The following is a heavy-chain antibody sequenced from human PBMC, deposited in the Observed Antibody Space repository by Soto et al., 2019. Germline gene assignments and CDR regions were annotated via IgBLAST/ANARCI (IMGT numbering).Heavy chain of an antibody. V-gene: IGHV1-8*01. J-gene: IGHJ6*02. CDR2: MNPNSGNT. CDR3: ARATYYYDSSGYSSYYYGMDV. CDR1: GYTFTSYD. D-gene: IGHD3-22*01. Sequence: QVQLVQSGAEVKKPGASVKVSCKASGYTFTSYDINWVRQATGQGLEWMGWMNPNSGNTGYAQKFQGRVTMTRNTSISTAYMELSRLRSEDTAVYYCARATYYYDSSGYSSYYYGMDVWGQGTTVTVSS.